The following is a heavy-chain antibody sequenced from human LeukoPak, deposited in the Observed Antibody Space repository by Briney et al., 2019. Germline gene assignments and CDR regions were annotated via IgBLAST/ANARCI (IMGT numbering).Heavy chain of an antibody. Sequence: SGGSLRLSCAASGFTFSSYGMHWVRQAPGKGLERVAVIWYDGSNKYYADSVKGRFTISRDNSKNTLYLQMNSLGAEDTAVYYCAREATVTTLGWFDPWGQGTLVTVSS. CDR1: GFTFSSYG. J-gene: IGHJ5*02. CDR3: AREATVTTLGWFDP. CDR2: IWYDGSNK. V-gene: IGHV3-33*01. D-gene: IGHD4-17*01.